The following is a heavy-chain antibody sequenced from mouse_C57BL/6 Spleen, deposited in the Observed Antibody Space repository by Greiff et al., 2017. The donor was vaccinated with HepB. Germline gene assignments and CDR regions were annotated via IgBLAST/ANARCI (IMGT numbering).Heavy chain of an antibody. Sequence: QVQPQQSGAELVRPGASVTLSCKASGYTFTDYEMHWVKQTPVHGLEWIGAIDPETGGTAYNQKFKGKAILTADKSSSTAYMELRSLTSEDSAVYYCTRYWGDFDYWGQGTTLTVSS. V-gene: IGHV1-15*01. CDR1: GYTFTDYE. CDR3: TRYWGDFDY. J-gene: IGHJ2*01. CDR2: IDPETGGT. D-gene: IGHD4-1*01.